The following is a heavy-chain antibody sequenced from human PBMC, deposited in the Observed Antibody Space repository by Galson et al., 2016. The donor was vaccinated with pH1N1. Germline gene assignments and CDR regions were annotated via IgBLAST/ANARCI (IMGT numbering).Heavy chain of an antibody. D-gene: IGHD6-19*01. Sequence: SVKVSCKASGYTFTDYYIHWVRQAPGQGLEWMGWINPKSGGTKYAEKFQGRVAMTSDTSTSTAYMELRSLTSDDTAVYFCARAPGSGWYLGVYFQHWGQGTLLTVSS. CDR1: GYTFTDYY. J-gene: IGHJ1*01. V-gene: IGHV1-2*02. CDR2: INPKSGGT. CDR3: ARAPGSGWYLGVYFQH.